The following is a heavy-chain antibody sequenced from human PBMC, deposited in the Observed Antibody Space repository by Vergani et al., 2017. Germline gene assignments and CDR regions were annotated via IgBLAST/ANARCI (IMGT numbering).Heavy chain of an antibody. CDR1: GGSISSYY. D-gene: IGHD3-10*01. J-gene: IGHJ5*02. CDR2: IYYSGST. Sequence: QVQLQESGPGLVKPSETLSLTCTVSGGSISSYYWSWIRQPPGKGLEWIGYIYYSGSTNYNPSLKSRVTISIDTPKNQFSLKLSSVTAADTAVYYCAGDYYGSGGTGLSRGVNWFDPWGQGTLLTVSS. CDR3: AGDYYGSGGTGLSRGVNWFDP. V-gene: IGHV4-59*12.